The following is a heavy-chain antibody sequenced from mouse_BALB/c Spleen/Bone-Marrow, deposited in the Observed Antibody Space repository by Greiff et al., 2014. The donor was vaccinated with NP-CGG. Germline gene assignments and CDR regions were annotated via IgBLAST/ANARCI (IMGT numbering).Heavy chain of an antibody. J-gene: IGHJ1*01. CDR1: GFTLSSYG. V-gene: IGHV5-9-2*01. Sequence: EVKLMESGGGLVKPGGSLKLSCAASGFTLSSYGMSWVRQTPEKRLEWVATISGGGSYTYFSDSVKGRFTISRDNAKNNLNLQMSSLRSEDTALYYCARSFGSSYWYFDVWGAGTTVTVSS. CDR3: ARSFGSSYWYFDV. CDR2: ISGGGSYT. D-gene: IGHD1-1*01.